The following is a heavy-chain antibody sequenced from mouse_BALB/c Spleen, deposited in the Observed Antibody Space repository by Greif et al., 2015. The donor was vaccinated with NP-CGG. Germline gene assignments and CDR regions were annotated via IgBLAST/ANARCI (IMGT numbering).Heavy chain of an antibody. V-gene: IGHV1-7*01. CDR3: ARKGLTGAFDY. D-gene: IGHD4-1*01. J-gene: IGHJ2*01. Sequence: VQLQQSGAELAKPGASVKMSCKASGYTFTSYWMHWVKQRPGQGLEWIGYINPSTGYTEYNQKFKDKATLTADKSSSTAYMQLSSLTSEDSAVDYCARKGLTGAFDYWGQGTTLTVSS. CDR2: INPSTGYT. CDR1: GYTFTSYW.